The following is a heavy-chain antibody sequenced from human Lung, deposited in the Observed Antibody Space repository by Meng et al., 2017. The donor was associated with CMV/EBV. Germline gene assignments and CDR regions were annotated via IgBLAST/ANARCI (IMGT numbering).Heavy chain of an antibody. D-gene: IGHD1-14*01. CDR2: IYSGGQT. CDR1: GASISSGTRY. J-gene: IGHJ4*02. CDR3: AKFPDRRHTGF. Sequence: SETLSLXXSVSGASISSGTRYWGWIRQPPGKGLEWIGSIYSGGQTFYSPSLRSRVTLAMDSTKNQFSLKMTSVTAADTAVYFCAKFPDRRHTGFWGRGARVPVAS. V-gene: IGHV4-39*01.